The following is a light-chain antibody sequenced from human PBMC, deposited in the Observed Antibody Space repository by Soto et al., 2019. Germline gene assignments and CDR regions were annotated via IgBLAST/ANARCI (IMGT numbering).Light chain of an antibody. CDR1: QSIALA. Sequence: DIPMTQSPSSLSASVGDTVTMTCRASQSIALAVNWYQQKPGKAPKLLIYVAFTLESGVPSRFSGSGSGTEFTLTIRSLQPEDFATYYCQQSFRSPITVGQGTRLE. CDR3: QQSFRSPIT. CDR2: VAF. V-gene: IGKV1-39*01. J-gene: IGKJ5*01.